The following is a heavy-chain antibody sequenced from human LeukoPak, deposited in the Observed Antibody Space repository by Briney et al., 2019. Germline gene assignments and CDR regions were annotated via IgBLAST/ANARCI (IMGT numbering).Heavy chain of an antibody. CDR2: VYASGST. CDR3: ARVIGSGTYLGVFDY. D-gene: IGHD3-16*01. V-gene: IGHV4-4*07. CDR1: GGSISSYY. J-gene: IGHJ4*02. Sequence: SETLSLTCTVSGGSISSYYWSWIRQPAGKGLDWIGRVYASGSTNYNPSLRSRVTMSVDTSKNQFTLKLSSVTAADTAVYYCARVIGSGTYLGVFDYWGQGTLVTVSS.